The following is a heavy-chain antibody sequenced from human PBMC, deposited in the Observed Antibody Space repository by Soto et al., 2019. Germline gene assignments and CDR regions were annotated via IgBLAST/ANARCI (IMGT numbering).Heavy chain of an antibody. CDR3: ARADKPYCSGGSCYFGYYYYYMDV. CDR1: GYTFTSYD. V-gene: IGHV1-8*01. CDR2: MNPNSGNT. D-gene: IGHD2-15*01. J-gene: IGHJ6*03. Sequence: ASVKVSCKASGYTFTSYDINWVRQATGQGLEWMGWMNPNSGNTGYVQKFQGRVTMTRNTSISIAYMELSSLRSEDTAVYYCARADKPYCSGGSCYFGYYYYYMDVWGKGTTVTVSS.